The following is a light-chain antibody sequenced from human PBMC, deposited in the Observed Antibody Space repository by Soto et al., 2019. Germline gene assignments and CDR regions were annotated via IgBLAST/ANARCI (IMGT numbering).Light chain of an antibody. CDR3: QQDLRPPLT. CDR2: AAS. J-gene: IGKJ3*01. CDR1: QSVSNY. Sequence: IQLTHSPSPLSASVGDRVTITCRASQSVSNYLNWYQQKPGKAPTLLIDAASTLQSGVPSRISGSGSGTDFTLTISSLQPEDFATYYCQQDLRPPLTFGPGTKVDIK. V-gene: IGKV1-39*01.